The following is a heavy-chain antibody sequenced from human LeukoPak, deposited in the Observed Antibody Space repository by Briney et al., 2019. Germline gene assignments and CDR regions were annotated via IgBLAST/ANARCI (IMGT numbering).Heavy chain of an antibody. CDR1: GGSISSGGYS. D-gene: IGHD3-22*01. J-gene: IGHJ6*02. V-gene: IGHV4-30-2*01. CDR3: ARWGWYYDYGMDV. Sequence: SETLSLTCAVSGGSISSGGYSWSWIRQPPGKGLEWIGYIYHSGSTYYNPPLKSRVTISVDTSKNQFSLKLSSVTAADTAVYYCARWGWYYDYGMDVWGQGTTVTVSS. CDR2: IYHSGST.